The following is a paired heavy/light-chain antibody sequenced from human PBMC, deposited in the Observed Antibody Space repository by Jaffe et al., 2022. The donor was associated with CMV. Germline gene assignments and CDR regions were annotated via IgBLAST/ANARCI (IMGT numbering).Light chain of an antibody. V-gene: IGLV2-14*03. CDR2: DVS. J-gene: IGLJ3*02. Sequence: QSALTQPASVSGSPGQSITISCTGTSSDVGAYKYVSWYQQHPGKAPTLMIYDVSNRPSGVSNRFSGSKSGNTASLTISGLQAEDEADYYCSSYTTGSTLVFGGGTKLTVL. CDR1: SSDVGAYKY. CDR3: SSYTTGSTLV.
Heavy chain of an antibody. CDR2: INRNSDAT. V-gene: IGHV1-2*02. Sequence: QVQLVQSGAEVRKPGASVKVSCKASGYTFSDYYIHWVRQAPGQGLEWMGWINRNSDATNYAQKFQGRVTMTRDTSITTAYMELSRLTSDDTAVYYCARDFSNWNLDYWGQGTLVTVPS. CDR3: ARDFSNWNLDY. J-gene: IGHJ4*02. CDR1: GYTFSDYY. D-gene: IGHD1-1*01.